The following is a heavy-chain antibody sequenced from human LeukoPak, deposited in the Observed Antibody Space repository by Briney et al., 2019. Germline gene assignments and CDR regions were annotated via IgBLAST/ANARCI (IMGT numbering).Heavy chain of an antibody. D-gene: IGHD2-2*01. CDR1: GFTFSSYW. V-gene: IGHV3-7*04. J-gene: IGHJ6*03. CDR3: ARGIVVVPASDYYTDD. Sequence: RGSLSLSCAASGFTFSSYWMSWVRQAPGKGLEWVANIKQDGSEKYYVDSVKGRFTISRDNAKNSLYLQMNSLRAEDTAVYYCARGIVVVPASDYYTDDWGKGTTVTVAS. CDR2: IKQDGSEK.